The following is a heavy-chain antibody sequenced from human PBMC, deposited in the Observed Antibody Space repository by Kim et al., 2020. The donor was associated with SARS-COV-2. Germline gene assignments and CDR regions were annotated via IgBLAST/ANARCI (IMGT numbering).Heavy chain of an antibody. V-gene: IGHV3-64D*09. CDR3: VKSGPPDITMIPV. J-gene: IGHJ4*02. CDR2: ISSNGGST. CDR1: GFTFSSYA. D-gene: IGHD3-22*01. Sequence: GGSLRLSCSASGFTFSSYAMHWVRQAPGKGLEYVSAISSNGGSTYYADSVKGRFTISRDNSKNTLYLQMSSLRAEETAVYYCVKSGPPDITMIPVWGQGTLVTVSS.